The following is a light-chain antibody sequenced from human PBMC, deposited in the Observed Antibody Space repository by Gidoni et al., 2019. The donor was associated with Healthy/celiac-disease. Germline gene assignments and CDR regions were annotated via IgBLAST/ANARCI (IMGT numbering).Light chain of an antibody. Sequence: DIQMTQSPSTLSASVGDRVTITCRASQSISSWLAWYQQKPGKAPKLLFYKASSLESGVPSRFGGSGSGTEFTLTSSSLQPDDFATYYCQQYNSYSPTTFGQGTKVEIK. CDR2: KAS. CDR3: QQYNSYSPTT. V-gene: IGKV1-5*03. CDR1: QSISSW. J-gene: IGKJ1*01.